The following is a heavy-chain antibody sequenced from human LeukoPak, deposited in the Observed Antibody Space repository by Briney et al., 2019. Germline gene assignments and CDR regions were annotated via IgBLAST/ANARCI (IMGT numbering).Heavy chain of an antibody. CDR1: GFTFSSYW. J-gene: IGHJ4*02. V-gene: IGHV3-15*01. CDR2: IRSKTSGGTT. D-gene: IGHD5-18*01. Sequence: GGSLRLSCAASGFTFSSYWMSWVRQAPGKGLEWVGRIRSKTSGGTTEYGAPVKGRFTISRDDSINTVYLQMNSLKIEDTAVYYCTTEGFSYGYHGVDSWGQGTLVTVSS. CDR3: TTEGFSYGYHGVDS.